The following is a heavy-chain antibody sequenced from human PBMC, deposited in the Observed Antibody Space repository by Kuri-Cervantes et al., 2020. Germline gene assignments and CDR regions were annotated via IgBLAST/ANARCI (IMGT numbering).Heavy chain of an antibody. J-gene: IGHJ6*02. Sequence: GGSLRLSCKASGYIFTTYAMICVRQAPGQGLEWMGWINTNTGNPTYAQGFTGRFVFSLDTSVSTAYLQISSLKAEDTAVYYCARGATNYGSGSYDYYYGMDVWGQGTTVTVSS. V-gene: IGHV7-4-1*02. CDR3: ARGATNYGSGSYDYYYGMDV. CDR1: GYIFTTYA. D-gene: IGHD3-10*01. CDR2: INTNTGNP.